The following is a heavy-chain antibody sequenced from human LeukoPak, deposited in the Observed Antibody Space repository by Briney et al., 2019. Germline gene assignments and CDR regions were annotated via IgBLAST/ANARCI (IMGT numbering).Heavy chain of an antibody. V-gene: IGHV6-1*01. D-gene: IGHD7-27*01. CDR2: TYYRSKWNY. Sequence: SQTLSLTCAISGDSVSSKSAAWNWIRKSPSRGLEWLGRTYYRSKWNYEYAASVKSRITIRPDTSKNQFSLQLNSVTPEDTAVYYCARDPVWGSAWGQGTLVTVSS. J-gene: IGHJ5*02. CDR1: GDSVSSKSAA. CDR3: ARDPVWGSA.